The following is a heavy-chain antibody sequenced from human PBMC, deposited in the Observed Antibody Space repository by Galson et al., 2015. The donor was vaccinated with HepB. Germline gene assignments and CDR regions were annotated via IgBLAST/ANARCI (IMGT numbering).Heavy chain of an antibody. Sequence: SLRLSCAGSGFNFRNYSMNWVRQAPGKGLEWVSSISGRRTYIYYADSVKGRFTISRDNAKNLLYLQMHTLRAEVTAVYFCARPPVGYNGPGTPLYYVDLWGQGTLVSVSS. V-gene: IGHV3-21*01. J-gene: IGHJ4*02. CDR1: GFNFRNYS. CDR2: ISGRRTYI. D-gene: IGHD3-10*01. CDR3: ARPPVGYNGPGTPLYYVDL.